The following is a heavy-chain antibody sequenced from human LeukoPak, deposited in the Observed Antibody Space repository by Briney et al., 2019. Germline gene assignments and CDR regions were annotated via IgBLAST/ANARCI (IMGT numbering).Heavy chain of an antibody. D-gene: IGHD2-2*01. CDR1: GFTFSHYA. Sequence: PGGSLRLSCVASGFTFSHYAMHWVRHAPRKGLEWVAVISYDGSNKYYADSVKGRFSISRDNAKNTLYLQMNSLRAEDTAVYYCARGPRGTGFNWGQGTLVTVSS. V-gene: IGHV3-30-3*01. CDR2: ISYDGSNK. CDR3: ARGPRGTGFN. J-gene: IGHJ4*02.